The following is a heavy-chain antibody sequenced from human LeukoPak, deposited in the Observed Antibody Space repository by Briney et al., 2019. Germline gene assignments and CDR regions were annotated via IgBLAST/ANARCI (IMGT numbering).Heavy chain of an antibody. D-gene: IGHD6-13*01. J-gene: IGHJ4*02. CDR3: ARDSQAAGTSFDY. Sequence: SETLSLTCTVSGGSISSYYWSWIRQPPGKGLEWIGYIYYSGSTNYNPSLKSRVTISVDTSKNQFSLKLSSVTAADTAVYYCARDSQAAGTSFDYWGQGTLVTVSS. CDR2: IYYSGST. V-gene: IGHV4-59*01. CDR1: GGSISSYY.